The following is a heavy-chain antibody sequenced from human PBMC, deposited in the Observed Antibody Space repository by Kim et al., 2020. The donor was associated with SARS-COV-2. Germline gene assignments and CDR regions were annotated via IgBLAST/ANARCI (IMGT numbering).Heavy chain of an antibody. D-gene: IGHD3-10*01. CDR3: ARGGGSGSYSGDAFDI. V-gene: IGHV3-13*01. Sequence: KGRFTISRENAKNSFYLQMNSLRAGDTAVYYCARGGGSGSYSGDAFDIWGQGTMVTVSS. J-gene: IGHJ3*02.